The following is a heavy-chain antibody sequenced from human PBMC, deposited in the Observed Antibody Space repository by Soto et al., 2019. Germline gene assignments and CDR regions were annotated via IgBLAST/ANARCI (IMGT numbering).Heavy chain of an antibody. Sequence: EVQLVESGGGLVKPGGSLRLSCAASGFTFSSYSMNWVRQAPGKGLEWVSSISSSSSYIYYADSVKGRFTISRDNAKNSLDLQMNSLRAEDTAVYYCARDGNIVVVPAAIIGYYYYGMDVWGQGTTVTVSS. V-gene: IGHV3-21*01. CDR2: ISSSSSYI. D-gene: IGHD2-2*01. CDR1: GFTFSSYS. J-gene: IGHJ6*02. CDR3: ARDGNIVVVPAAIIGYYYYGMDV.